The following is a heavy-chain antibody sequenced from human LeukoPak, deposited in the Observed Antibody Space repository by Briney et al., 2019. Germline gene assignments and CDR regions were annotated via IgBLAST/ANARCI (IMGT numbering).Heavy chain of an antibody. D-gene: IGHD2-15*01. CDR2: ISSSSSYI. V-gene: IGHV3-21*01. J-gene: IGHJ4*02. Sequence: GGSLRLSCAASGFTFSSYSMNWIRQAPGKGLEWVSSISSSSSYIYYADSVKGRFTISRDNAKNSLYLQMNSLRAEDTAVYYCARIAGGAHLDYWGQGTLVTVSS. CDR3: ARIAGGAHLDY. CDR1: GFTFSSYS.